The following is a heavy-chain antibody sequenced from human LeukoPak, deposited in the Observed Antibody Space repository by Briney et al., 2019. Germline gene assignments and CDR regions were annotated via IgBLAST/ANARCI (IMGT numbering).Heavy chain of an antibody. CDR1: GGSISSSSYY. CDR3: ARRVDYYGSGSQNWFDP. V-gene: IGHV4-39*01. CDR2: IYYSGST. J-gene: IGHJ5*02. D-gene: IGHD3-10*01. Sequence: PSETLSLTCTVSGGSISSSSYYWGWIRQPPGKGLEWIGSIYYSGSTHYNPSLKSRVTISVDTSKNQFSLKLSSVTAADTAVYYCARRVDYYGSGSQNWFDPWGQGTLVTVSS.